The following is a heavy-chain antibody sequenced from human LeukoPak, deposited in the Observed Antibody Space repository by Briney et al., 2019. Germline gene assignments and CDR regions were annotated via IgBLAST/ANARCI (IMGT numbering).Heavy chain of an antibody. CDR2: ISWDGGST. CDR1: GFTFSSYS. V-gene: IGHV3-43D*03. CDR3: AKDGGMVRTYGMDV. D-gene: IGHD3-10*01. Sequence: GGSLRLSCAASGFTFSSYSMNWVRQAPGKGLEWVSLISWDGGSTYYADSVKGRFTISRDNSKNSLYLQMNSLRAEDTALYYCAKDGGMVRTYGMDVWGQGTTVTVSS. J-gene: IGHJ6*02.